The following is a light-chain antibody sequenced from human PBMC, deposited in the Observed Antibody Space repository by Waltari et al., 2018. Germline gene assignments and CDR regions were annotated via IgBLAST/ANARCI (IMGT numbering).Light chain of an antibody. Sequence: SSELTQDPAVSVAMGQTVRITCSGASLRSYYANCHQQRPGQAPILVIYDKNNRPSGVPDRFSGSSSHNTGSLTITGAQAEDEASYYCHSRDASGVAGSFGGGTKLTVL. CDR1: SLRSYY. J-gene: IGLJ2*01. CDR3: HSRDASGVAGS. CDR2: DKN. V-gene: IGLV3-19*01.